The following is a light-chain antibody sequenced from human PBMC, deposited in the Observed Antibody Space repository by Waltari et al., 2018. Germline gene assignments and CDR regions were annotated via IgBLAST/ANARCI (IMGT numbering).Light chain of an antibody. CDR1: SSDIGNYKY. V-gene: IGLV2-8*01. CDR3: TSYAGSKGVL. J-gene: IGLJ2*01. CDR2: EVS. Sequence: QSALTQPPSASGSPGQSVTISCTGASSDIGNYKYVSWYQQHPGQAPKLLIYEVSKRPPGFPDRFSASKSGNPASLTVSGLQADDESDYYCTSYAGSKGVLFGGGTKLTVL.